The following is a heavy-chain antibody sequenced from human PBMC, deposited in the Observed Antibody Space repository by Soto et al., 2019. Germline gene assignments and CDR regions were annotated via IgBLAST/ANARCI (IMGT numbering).Heavy chain of an antibody. CDR3: VRGSRDFWGPTGYFDY. D-gene: IGHD3-3*01. CDR2: IYYSGST. V-gene: IGHV4-59*01. Sequence: SETLSLTCTVSGGSISSYYWSWIRQPPGKGLEWIGYIYYSGSTNYNPSLKSRVTISVDTSKNQFSLKLSSVTAADTAVYYCVRGSRDFWGPTGYFDYWGQGTLVTVSS. J-gene: IGHJ4*02. CDR1: GGSISSYY.